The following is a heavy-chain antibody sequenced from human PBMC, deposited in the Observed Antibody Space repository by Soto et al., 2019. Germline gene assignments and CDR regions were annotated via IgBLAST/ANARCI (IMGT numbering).Heavy chain of an antibody. CDR2: ISGSGGTT. V-gene: IGHV3-23*01. CDR3: ARDLSRYSNYPYNWFDP. J-gene: IGHJ5*02. CDR1: GFTFSSYS. D-gene: IGHD4-4*01. Sequence: GGSLRLSCAASGFTFSSYSMSWVRQAPGQGLEWVSAISGSGGTTYYADSVKGRFTISRDNSENTLYLQMNSLRAEDTAVYYCARDLSRYSNYPYNWFDPWGQGTLVTVSS.